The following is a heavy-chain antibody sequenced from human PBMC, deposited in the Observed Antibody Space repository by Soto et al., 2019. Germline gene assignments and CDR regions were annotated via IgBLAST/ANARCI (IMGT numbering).Heavy chain of an antibody. CDR1: GFTFNSYA. CDR3: AKKGPPRDAFDI. J-gene: IGHJ3*02. Sequence: EVQLLESGGGLVQPGGSLRLSCAASGFTFNSYAMSWVRQAPGKGLEWVSTISGSGSRTYYADSVKGRFTISRDNSKNTLDLQMDSLRAEDTALYHCAKKGPPRDAFDIWGQGTMVTVSS. V-gene: IGHV3-23*01. CDR2: ISGSGSRT.